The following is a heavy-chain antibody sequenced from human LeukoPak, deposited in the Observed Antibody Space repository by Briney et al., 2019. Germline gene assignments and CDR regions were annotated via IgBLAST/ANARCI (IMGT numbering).Heavy chain of an antibody. J-gene: IGHJ4*02. D-gene: IGHD5-18*01. CDR3: ARKTDTSMLGDY. V-gene: IGHV3-66*02. CDR1: GFTVGSNQ. CDR2: IYSGGGT. Sequence: HSGGSLRLSCAASGFTVGSNQMTRVRQAPGKGLEWVSLIYSGGGTKYADSVKGRFTISRDNSKNTLYLQMDSLRVEDTAVYYCARKTDTSMLGDYWGQGTLVTVSS.